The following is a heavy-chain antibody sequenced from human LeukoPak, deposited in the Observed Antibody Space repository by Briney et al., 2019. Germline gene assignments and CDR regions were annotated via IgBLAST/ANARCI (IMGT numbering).Heavy chain of an antibody. D-gene: IGHD3-22*01. CDR2: ISGNGVAT. V-gene: IGHV3-23*01. CDR3: VKDAYYLDSSTYLISFDF. CDR1: GFTFSRSA. J-gene: IGHJ4*02. Sequence: GGSLRLSCGASGFTFSRSAMNWVRQAPGKGLEWVAAISGNGVATYYADSAKGRFNISRDNTSNTLFLQMNSLRTEDTAIYYCVKDAYYLDSSTYLISFDFWGQGTLVTVSS.